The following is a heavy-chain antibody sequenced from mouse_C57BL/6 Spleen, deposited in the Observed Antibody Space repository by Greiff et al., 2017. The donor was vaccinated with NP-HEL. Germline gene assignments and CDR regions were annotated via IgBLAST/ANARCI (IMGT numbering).Heavy chain of an antibody. CDR3: ASGGGNYYFDY. D-gene: IGHD2-1*01. CDR1: GYSITSGYY. J-gene: IGHJ2*01. CDR2: ISYDGSN. V-gene: IGHV3-6*01. Sequence: DVKLQESGPGLVKPSQSLSLTCSVTGYSITSGYYWNWIRQFPGNKLEWMGYISYDGSNNYNPSLKNRISITRDTSKNQFFLKLNSVTTEDTATYYCASGGGNYYFDYWGQGTTLTVSS.